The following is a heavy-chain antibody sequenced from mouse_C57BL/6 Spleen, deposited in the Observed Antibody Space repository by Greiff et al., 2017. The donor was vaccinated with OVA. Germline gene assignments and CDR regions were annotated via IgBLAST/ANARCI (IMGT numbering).Heavy chain of an antibody. V-gene: IGHV6-3*01. J-gene: IGHJ4*01. CDR3: TRVMTFYSMDY. D-gene: IGHD2-12*01. CDR2: IRLKSDNYAT. Sequence: LLQSGGGLVQPGGSMKLSCVASGFTFSNYWMTWVRQSPEKGLEWVAQIRLKSDNYATPYAESVKGRFTISRDDYKSSVYLQMNNVRAEDTGIDYCTRVMTFYSMDYWGQGTSVTVSS. CDR1: GFTFSNYW.